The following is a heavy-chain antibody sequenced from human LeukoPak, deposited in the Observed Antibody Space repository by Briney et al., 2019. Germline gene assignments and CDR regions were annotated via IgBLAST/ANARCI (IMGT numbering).Heavy chain of an antibody. Sequence: ASVKVSCKASGYTFTGYYMHWVRQAPGQGLEWMGWISPNSGGTNYAQKFQGWITMTRDTSISTAYMELSRLRSDDTAVYYCARAGSYYDSSGYLGNDLDPYLDGMDVWGQGTTVTVSS. CDR3: ARAGSYYDSSGYLGNDLDPYLDGMDV. CDR2: ISPNSGGT. D-gene: IGHD3-22*01. V-gene: IGHV1-2*04. J-gene: IGHJ6*02. CDR1: GYTFTGYY.